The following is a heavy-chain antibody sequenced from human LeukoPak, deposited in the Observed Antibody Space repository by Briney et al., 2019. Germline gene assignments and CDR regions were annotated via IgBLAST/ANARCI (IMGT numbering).Heavy chain of an antibody. Sequence: GASVKVSCKASGYTFSAYYMHWVRQAPGLGLDWMGWIDTNSGATKYAQKFQGRVTITRDTSIGTAYMELSTLISDDTAVYYCASEAFCVGGSCQLHRVASWGPGTLITVSS. CDR2: IDTNSGAT. V-gene: IGHV1-2*02. CDR3: ASEAFCVGGSCQLHRVAS. CDR1: GYTFSAYY. J-gene: IGHJ4*02. D-gene: IGHD2-15*01.